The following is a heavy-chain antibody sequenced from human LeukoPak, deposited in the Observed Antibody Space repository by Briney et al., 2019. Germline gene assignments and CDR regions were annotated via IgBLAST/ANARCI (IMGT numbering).Heavy chain of an antibody. Sequence: GGSLRLSCAASGFTFSSYAMSWVRQAPGKGLEWVSAISGSGGSTYYADSVKGRFTISRDNSKNTLYLQMNSLRAEDTALYYCARAVGYGGNSAFDYWGQGTLVTVSS. CDR3: ARAVGYGGNSAFDY. V-gene: IGHV3-23*01. CDR1: GFTFSSYA. J-gene: IGHJ4*02. D-gene: IGHD4-23*01. CDR2: ISGSGGST.